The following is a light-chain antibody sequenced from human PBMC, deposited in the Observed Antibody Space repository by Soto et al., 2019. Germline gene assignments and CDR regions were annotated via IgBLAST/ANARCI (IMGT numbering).Light chain of an antibody. V-gene: IGLV1-47*02. CDR1: TSNIGGNF. Sequence: QSVLTQPPSASGTPGQRVTISCSGSTSNIGGNFVSWYQQFPGTAPKLLVYSNDHRPSGVPDRLSGSKSGTSASLAISELRSDDEADYYCAAWDDSLSAYVFGTGTKVTVL. CDR2: SND. CDR3: AAWDDSLSAYV. J-gene: IGLJ1*01.